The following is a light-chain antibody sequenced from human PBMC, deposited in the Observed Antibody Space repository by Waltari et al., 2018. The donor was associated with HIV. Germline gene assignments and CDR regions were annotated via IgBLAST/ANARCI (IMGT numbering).Light chain of an antibody. Sequence: QSALTQPPSASGPPGRSVPISCPGPSSALVFYHSFSWYQQRPGKAPKVIISEVSKRSSGVPNRFSGSTSGNTASLTVSGLQADDEAEYFCSFYGGSNILVFGGGTKLTVL. J-gene: IGLJ2*01. CDR3: SFYGGSNILV. CDR2: EVS. V-gene: IGLV2-8*01. CDR1: SSALVFYHS.